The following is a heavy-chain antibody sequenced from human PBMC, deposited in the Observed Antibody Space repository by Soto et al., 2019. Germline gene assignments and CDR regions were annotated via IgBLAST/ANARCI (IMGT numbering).Heavy chain of an antibody. J-gene: IGHJ5*02. D-gene: IGHD3-3*01. CDR3: ATRITVFGLLIPPFDP. CDR2: INHTGGT. Sequence: LSETLSLTCTVSGGSISSYYWNWIRQPPGKGLEWIGEINHTGGTHYNPSLKSRVTMSVDTSKNQFSLRLSSVTAADTAIYYCATRITVFGLLIPPFDPWGQGTQVTVSS. V-gene: IGHV4-34*01. CDR1: GGSISSYY.